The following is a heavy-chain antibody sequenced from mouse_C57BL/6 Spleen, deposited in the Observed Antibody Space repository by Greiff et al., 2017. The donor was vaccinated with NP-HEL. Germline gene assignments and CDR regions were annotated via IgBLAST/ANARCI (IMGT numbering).Heavy chain of an antibody. CDR3: ARHTDATVPFAY. V-gene: IGHV5-12*01. CDR1: GFTFSDYY. CDR2: ISNGGGST. D-gene: IGHD1-1*01. J-gene: IGHJ3*01. Sequence: EVMLVESGGGLVQPGGSLKLSCAASGFTFSDYYMYWVRQTPEKRLEWVAYISNGGGSTYYPDTVKGRFTISRDNAKNTLYLQMSRLKSEDTAMYYCARHTDATVPFAYWGQGTLVTVSA.